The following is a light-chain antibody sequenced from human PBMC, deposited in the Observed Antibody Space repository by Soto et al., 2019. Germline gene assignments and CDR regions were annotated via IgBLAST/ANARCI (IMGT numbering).Light chain of an antibody. CDR3: QQYNGYWT. V-gene: IGKV1-5*03. Sequence: DIQMTQSASTLSASVGDRVTITSRASQSISSWLAWYQQKPGKAPKLLIYKASSLESGVPSRFSGSGSGTEFTLTISSLQPDDFATYYCQQYNGYWTFGQGTKVDIK. J-gene: IGKJ1*01. CDR1: QSISSW. CDR2: KAS.